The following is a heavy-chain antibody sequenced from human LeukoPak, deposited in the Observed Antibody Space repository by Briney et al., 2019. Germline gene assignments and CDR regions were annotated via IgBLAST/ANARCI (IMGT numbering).Heavy chain of an antibody. J-gene: IGHJ4*02. D-gene: IGHD5-18*01. CDR2: IYHSGST. Sequence: SETLSLTCTVSGGSISSGGYYWSWIRQPPGEGLEWIGYIYHSGSTYYNPSLKSRVTISVDRSKNQFSLKLSSVTAADTAVYYCARVPTSRGYSYGDYYFDYWGQGTLVTVSS. CDR1: GGSISSGGYY. V-gene: IGHV4-30-2*01. CDR3: ARVPTSRGYSYGDYYFDY.